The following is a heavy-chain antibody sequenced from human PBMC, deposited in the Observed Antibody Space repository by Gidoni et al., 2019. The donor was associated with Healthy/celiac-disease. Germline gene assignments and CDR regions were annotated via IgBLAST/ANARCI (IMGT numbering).Heavy chain of an antibody. J-gene: IGHJ4*02. Sequence: QVQLVEPGGGVVQPGRSLRLSCAASGFTFSSYAMHWVRQAPGKGLEWVAVISYDGSNKYYADSVKGRFTISRDNSKNTLYLQMNSLRAEDTAVYYCAGLVVVAATPGVLDYWGQGTLVTVSS. CDR1: GFTFSSYA. D-gene: IGHD2-15*01. V-gene: IGHV3-30-3*01. CDR3: AGLVVVAATPGVLDY. CDR2: ISYDGSNK.